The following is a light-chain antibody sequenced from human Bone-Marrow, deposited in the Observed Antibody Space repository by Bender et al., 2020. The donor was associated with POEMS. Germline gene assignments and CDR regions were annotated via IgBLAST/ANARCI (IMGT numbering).Light chain of an antibody. V-gene: IGLV2-14*03. CDR1: TSDIGGNNY. Sequence: QSALTQPASVSGSPGQSITISCTGATSDIGGNNYVSWYQQYPGKAPKLVIYDGAKRPPGVSDRFSGSKSGDTASLTISGLQADDEADYHCSSYTGVSTKFGGGTKLTVL. J-gene: IGLJ2*01. CDR2: DGA. CDR3: SSYTGVSTK.